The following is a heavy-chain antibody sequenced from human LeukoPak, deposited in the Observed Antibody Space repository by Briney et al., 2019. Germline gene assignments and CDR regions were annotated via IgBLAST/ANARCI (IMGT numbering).Heavy chain of an antibody. CDR2: INPNSGGT. D-gene: IGHD3-22*01. J-gene: IGHJ2*01. CDR3: ARVPSGYSYWYFDL. Sequence: ASVKVSCKTSGYTFTGYYMHWVRQAPGQGLEWMGWINPNSGGTNYAQKFQGRVTMTRDTSISTAYMELSRLRSDDTAVYCCARVPSGYSYWYFDLWGRGTLVTVSS. CDR1: GYTFTGYY. V-gene: IGHV1-2*02.